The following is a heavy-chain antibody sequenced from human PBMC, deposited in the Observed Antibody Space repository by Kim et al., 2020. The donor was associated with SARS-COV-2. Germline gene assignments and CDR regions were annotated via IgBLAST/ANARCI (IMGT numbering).Heavy chain of an antibody. CDR2: IIPIFGTA. Sequence: SVKVSCKASGGTFSSYAISWVRQAPGQGLEWMGGIIPIFGTANYAQKFQGRVTITADESTSTAYMELSSLRSEDTAVYYCLTLITMVRGGRFDPWGQGTLVTVSS. CDR3: LTLITMVRGGRFDP. D-gene: IGHD3-10*01. J-gene: IGHJ5*02. V-gene: IGHV1-69*13. CDR1: GGTFSSYA.